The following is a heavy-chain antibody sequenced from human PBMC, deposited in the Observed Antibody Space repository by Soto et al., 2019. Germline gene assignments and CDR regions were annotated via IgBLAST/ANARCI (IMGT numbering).Heavy chain of an antibody. Sequence: WTWIRQPPGKGLEWVGSLFYGGTTDYNPSLKSRLTMSLDTSKNHFSLKLRSVTAVDTAVYYCARHRGPAPVYWGQGTLVTASS. J-gene: IGHJ4*02. CDR3: ARHRGPAPVY. V-gene: IGHV4-39*01. CDR2: LFYGGTT. D-gene: IGHD3-10*01.